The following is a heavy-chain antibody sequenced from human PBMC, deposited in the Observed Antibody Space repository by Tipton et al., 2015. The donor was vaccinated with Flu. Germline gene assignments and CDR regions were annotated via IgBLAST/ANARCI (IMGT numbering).Heavy chain of an antibody. V-gene: IGHV3-7*01. CDR1: EITFSSYW. CDR2: INQDGSEK. Sequence: SLRLSCAASEITFSSYWMSWVRQAPGRGLEWVANINQDGSEKYYVDSVKGRFTISGDNTKNSLFLHMSSLRAEDTAVYYCARTYCSTTRCYPKHYYHYHGMDVWGQGTTVTVSS. J-gene: IGHJ6*02. CDR3: ARTYCSTTRCYPKHYYHYHGMDV. D-gene: IGHD2-2*01.